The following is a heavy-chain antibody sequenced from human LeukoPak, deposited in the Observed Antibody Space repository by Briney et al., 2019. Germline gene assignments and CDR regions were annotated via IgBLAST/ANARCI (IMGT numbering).Heavy chain of an antibody. V-gene: IGHV1-46*01. J-gene: IGHJ4*02. CDR2: INPSGGST. Sequence: ASVKVSCKASGYTFISYFIHWVRQAPGQGLEWTGIINPSGGSTRYAQKFQGRVTMTRDTSTSTVYMEMSSLRSEDTAVYYCARSGGDAIRPFDYWGQGTLVTVSS. CDR1: GYTFISYF. CDR3: ARSGGDAIRPFDY. D-gene: IGHD2-21*02.